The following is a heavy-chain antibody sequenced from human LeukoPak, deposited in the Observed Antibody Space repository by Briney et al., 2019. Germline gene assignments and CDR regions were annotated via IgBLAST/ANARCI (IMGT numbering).Heavy chain of an antibody. CDR2: SNLDETIT. CDR1: GFTSSDSC. Sequence: PGGSLRLSCAASGFTSSDSCIHWVRQGPGGGLLWVSRSNLDETITNYADPVKGRFTISRDNAKNSVYLQMNSLRVDDTAVYYCGRNLGGPLDCWGRGTLVTVSS. D-gene: IGHD3-16*01. CDR3: GRNLGGPLDC. V-gene: IGHV3-74*01. J-gene: IGHJ4*02.